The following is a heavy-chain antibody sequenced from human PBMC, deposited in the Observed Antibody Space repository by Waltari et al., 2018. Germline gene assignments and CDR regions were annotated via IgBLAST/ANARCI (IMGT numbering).Heavy chain of an antibody. CDR3: AKEPNYGVGSIGYFEY. V-gene: IGHV3-30*18. Sequence: HVHLLQSGGGVVPPGGSLRLSCAASGFSFTDYAMHWVRQAPGKGVEWVAIKFASGDREFYADCAMGRFTVSRDTSRNILYLEMNGLRGDDTAIYYCAKEPNYGVGSIGYFEYWGQGVMVTVSS. CDR1: GFSFTDYA. J-gene: IGHJ4*02. D-gene: IGHD3-10*01. CDR2: KFASGDRE.